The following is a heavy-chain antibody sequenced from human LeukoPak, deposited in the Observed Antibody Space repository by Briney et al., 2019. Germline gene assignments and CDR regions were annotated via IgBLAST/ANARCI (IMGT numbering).Heavy chain of an antibody. CDR3: ASQPNSSGWYFDY. D-gene: IGHD6-19*01. V-gene: IGHV4-39*07. J-gene: IGHJ4*02. CDR1: GGSISSSSYY. Sequence: PSETLSLTCTVSGGSISSSSYYWGWIRQPPGKGLEWIGSIYYSGSTYYNPSLKSRVTISVDTSKNQFSLKLSSVTAADTAVYYCASQPNSSGWYFDYWGQGTLVTVSS. CDR2: IYYSGST.